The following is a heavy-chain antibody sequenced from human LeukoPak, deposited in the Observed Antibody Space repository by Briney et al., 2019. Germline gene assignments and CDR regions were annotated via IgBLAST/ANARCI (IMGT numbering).Heavy chain of an antibody. CDR1: GFTVSSNY. CDR3: AKAAGYWYFDL. CDR2: ISGSGGST. J-gene: IGHJ2*01. Sequence: GGSLRLSCAASGFTVSSNYMSWVRQAPGKGLEWVSAISGSGGSTYYADSVKGRLTISRDNSKNTLYLQMNSLRAEDTAVYFCAKAAGYWYFDLWGQGTLVTVSS. V-gene: IGHV3-23*01.